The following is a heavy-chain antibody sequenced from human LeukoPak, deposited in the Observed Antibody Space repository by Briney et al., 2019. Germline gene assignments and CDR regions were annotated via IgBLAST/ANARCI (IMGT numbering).Heavy chain of an antibody. CDR3: AKDGNSYSSSSFDYYYYKDV. D-gene: IGHD6-6*01. V-gene: IGHV3-23*01. Sequence: PGGSLRLSCAASGFTFSSYAMSWVRQAPGKGLEWVSAISGSGGSTYYADSVKGRFTISRDNSKNTLYLQMNSLRAEDTAVYYCAKDGNSYSSSSFDYYYYKDVWGKGTTVTVSS. CDR2: ISGSGGST. CDR1: GFTFSSYA. J-gene: IGHJ6*03.